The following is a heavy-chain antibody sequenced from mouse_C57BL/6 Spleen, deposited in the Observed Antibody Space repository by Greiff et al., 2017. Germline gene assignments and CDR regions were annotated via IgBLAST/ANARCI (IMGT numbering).Heavy chain of an antibody. CDR2: INPYNGDT. J-gene: IGHJ4*01. V-gene: IGHV1-20*01. CDR1: GYSFTGYF. Sequence: VQLQQSGPELVKPGDSVKISCKASGYSFTGYFMNWVMQSHGKSLEWIGRINPYNGDTFYNQKFKGKATLTVDKSSSTAHMELRSLTSEDSAVYCCAREVYDIYAMDYWGQGTSVTVSS. CDR3: AREVYDIYAMDY. D-gene: IGHD2-12*01.